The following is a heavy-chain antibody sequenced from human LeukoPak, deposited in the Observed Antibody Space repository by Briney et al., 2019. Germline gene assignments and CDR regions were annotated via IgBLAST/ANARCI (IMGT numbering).Heavy chain of an antibody. Sequence: GGSLRLSCAASGFTFSSYAMSWVRQAPGKGLEWVSAISGSGGSTYYADSVKGRFTISRDNSKNTLYLQMDSLRAEDTAVYYCAKDRAGYFDWFDAFDIWGQGTTVTVSS. J-gene: IGHJ3*02. CDR2: ISGSGGST. V-gene: IGHV3-23*01. D-gene: IGHD3-9*01. CDR1: GFTFSSYA. CDR3: AKDRAGYFDWFDAFDI.